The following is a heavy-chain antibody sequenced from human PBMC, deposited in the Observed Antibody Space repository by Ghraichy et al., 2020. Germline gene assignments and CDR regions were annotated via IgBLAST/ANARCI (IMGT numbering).Heavy chain of an antibody. CDR1: GFTFSSYW. D-gene: IGHD3-10*01. J-gene: IGHJ6*02. CDR3: ARDFRELLRGYYYYYGMDV. V-gene: IGHV3-7*03. Sequence: GGSLRLSCAASGFTFSSYWMSWVRQAPGKGLEWVANIKQDGSEKYYVDSVKGRFTISRDNAKNSLYLQMNSLRAEDTAVYYCARDFRELLRGYYYYYGMDVWGQGTTVTVSS. CDR2: IKQDGSEK.